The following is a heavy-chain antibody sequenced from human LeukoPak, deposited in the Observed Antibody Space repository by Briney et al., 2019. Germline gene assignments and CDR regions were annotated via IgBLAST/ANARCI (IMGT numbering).Heavy chain of an antibody. CDR3: ARGGSSDVTLGDYSDY. CDR2: IIPIFGTA. V-gene: IGHV1-69*05. CDR1: GGTFSSYA. Sequence: SVKVSCKASGGTFSSYAISWVRQAPGQGLEWMGRIIPIFGTANYAQKFQGRVTITTDESTSTAYMELSSLRSEDTAVYYCARGGSSDVTLGDYSDYWGQGTLVTVSS. D-gene: IGHD2-15*01. J-gene: IGHJ4*02.